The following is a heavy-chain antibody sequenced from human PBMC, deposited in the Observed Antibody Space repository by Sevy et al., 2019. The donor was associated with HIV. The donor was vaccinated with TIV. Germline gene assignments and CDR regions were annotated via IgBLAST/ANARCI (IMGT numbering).Heavy chain of an antibody. Sequence: SETLSLTCAVYGGSFSNYYWSWFRQPPGKGLEWIGEIVHSGTTNYNPSLKSRVTISADTSKKQFSLKLSSVTAADTALYFCASGRVDNYGPYGMDVWGQGTTVTVSS. V-gene: IGHV4-34*12. CDR1: GGSFSNYY. CDR2: IVHSGTT. CDR3: ASGRVDNYGPYGMDV. J-gene: IGHJ6*02. D-gene: IGHD3-16*01.